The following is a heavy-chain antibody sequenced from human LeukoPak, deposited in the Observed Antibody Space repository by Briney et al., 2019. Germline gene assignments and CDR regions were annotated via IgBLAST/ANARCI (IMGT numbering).Heavy chain of an antibody. V-gene: IGHV3-48*04. CDR2: ISSSSSTI. J-gene: IGHJ3*02. CDR1: GFTFSSYS. CDR3: ARRSGSGTYAFDI. D-gene: IGHD3-10*01. Sequence: GGSLRLSCAASGFTFSSYSMNWVRQAPGKGLEWVSYISSSSSTIYYADSVKGRFTISRDNAKNSLYLQMNSLRAEDTAVYYCARRSGSGTYAFDIWGQGTMVTVSS.